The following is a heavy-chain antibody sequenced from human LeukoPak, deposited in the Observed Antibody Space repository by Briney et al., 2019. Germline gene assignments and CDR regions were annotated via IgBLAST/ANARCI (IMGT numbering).Heavy chain of an antibody. J-gene: IGHJ4*01. CDR1: GFSFSHYS. Sequence: PGGSLRLSCAASGFSFSHYSMNWVRQAPGKGLEWVAYISSGGSTIYYSDSVKGRFTISRDNAKNSLYLQMNSLRDEDTAIYFCAKVHGWGRQLGYYFDHWGHGTLVTVSS. V-gene: IGHV3-48*02. D-gene: IGHD2-15*01. CDR2: ISSGGSTI. CDR3: AKVHGWGRQLGYYFDH.